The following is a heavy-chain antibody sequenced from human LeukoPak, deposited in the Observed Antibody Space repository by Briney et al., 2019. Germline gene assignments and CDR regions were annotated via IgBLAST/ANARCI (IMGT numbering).Heavy chain of an antibody. V-gene: IGHV1-8*01. D-gene: IGHD2-15*01. Sequence: ASVKVSCKASGYTFTSYDINWVRQATGQGLEWMGWMNPNSGNTGYAQKFQGRVTMTRNTSISTAYMELSSLRSEDTAVYYCASRWPVVIAATDAFDIWGQGTMVTVSS. CDR2: MNPNSGNT. CDR3: ASRWPVVIAATDAFDI. J-gene: IGHJ3*02. CDR1: GYTFTSYD.